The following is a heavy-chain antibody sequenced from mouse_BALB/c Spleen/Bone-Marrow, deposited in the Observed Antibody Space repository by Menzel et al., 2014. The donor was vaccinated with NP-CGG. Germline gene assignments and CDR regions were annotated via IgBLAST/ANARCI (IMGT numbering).Heavy chain of an antibody. Sequence: VQLKESGAELVRPGALVKLSCKAPGFNIKDYYMHWVKQRPEQGLEWIGWIDPENGNTIYDPKFQGKASITAHTSSNTAYLQLSSLTSEDTAVYYCAGGNYRFAYWGQGTLVTVSA. CDR3: AGGNYRFAY. J-gene: IGHJ3*01. CDR1: GFNIKDYY. D-gene: IGHD2-1*01. V-gene: IGHV14-1*02. CDR2: IDPENGNT.